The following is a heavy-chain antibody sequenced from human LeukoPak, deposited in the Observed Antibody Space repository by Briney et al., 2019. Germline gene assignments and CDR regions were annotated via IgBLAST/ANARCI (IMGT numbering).Heavy chain of an antibody. CDR3: AGGTGFIIKD. CDR1: GFTFSSYW. D-gene: IGHD3-9*01. Sequence: GGSLRLSCAASGFTFSSYWMSWVRQAPGKGLEWVANIKQDGSEKYYVDSVKGRFTISRDNAKNSLYLQMNNLRVEDTAMYYCAGGTGFIIKDWGQGTLVTVSS. CDR2: IKQDGSEK. J-gene: IGHJ4*02. V-gene: IGHV3-7*03.